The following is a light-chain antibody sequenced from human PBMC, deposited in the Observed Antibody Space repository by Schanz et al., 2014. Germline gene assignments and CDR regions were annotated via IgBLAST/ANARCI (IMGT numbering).Light chain of an antibody. Sequence: QSALTQPPSVSGSPGQSVTISCTGTSSDVGGYNHVSWYQHHPGKAPKLMIYEVTKRPSGVPDRFSGSKSGNTASLTISGLQAEDEADYYCSSYTSSNTWVFGGGTKLTVL. CDR1: SSDVGGYNH. CDR3: SSYTSSNTWV. V-gene: IGLV2-18*02. CDR2: EVT. J-gene: IGLJ3*02.